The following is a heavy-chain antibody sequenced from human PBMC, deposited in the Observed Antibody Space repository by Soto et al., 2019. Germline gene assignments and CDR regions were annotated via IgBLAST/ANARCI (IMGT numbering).Heavy chain of an antibody. CDR2: IIPIFDTI. CDR1: GATFSSFA. D-gene: IGHD3-3*01. Sequence: ASVKVSCKASGATFSSFAFSWVRQAPGQGLEWMGVIIPIFDTIKFAQKFQGRVTFTADESTGTAYMELSSLTSEGTAVYYCASPLKWSGYYIAFDYWGQGTLVTVSS. V-gene: IGHV1-69*13. CDR3: ASPLKWSGYYIAFDY. J-gene: IGHJ4*02.